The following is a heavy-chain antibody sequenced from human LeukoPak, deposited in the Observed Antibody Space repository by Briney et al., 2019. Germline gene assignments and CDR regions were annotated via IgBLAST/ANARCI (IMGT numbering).Heavy chain of an antibody. CDR3: ARRYFDY. CDR2: ISGGSSTI. V-gene: IGHV3-48*04. Sequence: TGGSLRLSCVASEFTFSSYGMHWVRQAPGKGLEWVSYISGGSSTIYYADSVKGRFTISRDNAKNSLYLQMNSLRAEDTAVYYCARRYFDYWGQGTLVTVSS. CDR1: EFTFSSYG. D-gene: IGHD2-15*01. J-gene: IGHJ4*02.